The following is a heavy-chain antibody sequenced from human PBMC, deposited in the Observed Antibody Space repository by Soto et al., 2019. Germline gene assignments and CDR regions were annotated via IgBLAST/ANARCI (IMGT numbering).Heavy chain of an antibody. CDR1: GFTFSSYG. CDR3: VKDGSSGWPYYYGLDV. D-gene: IGHD6-19*01. Sequence: QVQLVESGGGGVQPGRSLRLSCAASGFTFSSYGMHWVRQAPGKGLEWVAVISYDGRNKYYADSVKGRFTISRDNSKNTLYLQMSSLRAEATAVYYCVKDGSSGWPYYYGLDVLGQGTTVTVSS. J-gene: IGHJ6*02. V-gene: IGHV3-30*18. CDR2: ISYDGRNK.